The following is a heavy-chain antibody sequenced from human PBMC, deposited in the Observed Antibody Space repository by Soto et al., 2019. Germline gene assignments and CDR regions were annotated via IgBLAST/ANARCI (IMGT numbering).Heavy chain of an antibody. Sequence: GGSLRLSCAASGFTFSSYAMSWVRQAPGKGLEWVSAISGSGGSTYYADSVKGRFTISRDNSKNTLYLQMNSLRAEDTAVYYCAKDQDYIAAAGTTFDYWGQGTLVTVSS. CDR3: AKDQDYIAAAGTTFDY. J-gene: IGHJ4*02. CDR2: ISGSGGST. CDR1: GFTFSSYA. D-gene: IGHD6-13*01. V-gene: IGHV3-23*01.